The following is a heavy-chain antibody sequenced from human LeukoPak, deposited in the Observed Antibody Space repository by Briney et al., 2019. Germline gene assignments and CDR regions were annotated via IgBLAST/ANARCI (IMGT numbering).Heavy chain of an antibody. D-gene: IGHD3-3*01. J-gene: IGHJ6*03. Sequence: PGGSLRLSCAASGFTFSSYAMSWVRQAPGKGLEWVSAISGSGGSTYYADSVKGRFTISRDNSKNTPYLQMNSLRAEDTAVYYCAKGFFGVVIRDYYYMDVWGKGTTVTVSS. CDR1: GFTFSSYA. CDR3: AKGFFGVVIRDYYYMDV. V-gene: IGHV3-23*01. CDR2: ISGSGGST.